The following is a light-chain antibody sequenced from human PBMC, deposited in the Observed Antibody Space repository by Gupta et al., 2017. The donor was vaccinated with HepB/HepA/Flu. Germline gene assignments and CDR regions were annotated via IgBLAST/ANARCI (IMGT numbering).Light chain of an antibody. V-gene: IGKV4-1*01. CDR2: WAS. Sequence: DIVLTHSPESLAVSLGETATINCKSSKCLLSISNNENHLSWYQQQPGQPPTLLNHWASTRDSVVPNLFGSGGSGTFFTPTISSLQAEYVAFYYYHHYNDPPTFGQGTRVEIK. J-gene: IGKJ1*01. CDR3: HHYNDPPT. CDR1: KCLLSISNNENH.